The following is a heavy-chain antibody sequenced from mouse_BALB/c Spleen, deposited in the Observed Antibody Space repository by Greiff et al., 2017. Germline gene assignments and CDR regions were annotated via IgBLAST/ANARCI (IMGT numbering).Heavy chain of an antibody. CDR2: ISSGGSYT. CDR3: ARHEPSWVAY. V-gene: IGHV5-6*01. J-gene: IGHJ3*01. Sequence: EVKLMESGGDLVKPGGSLKLSCAASGFTFSSYGMSWVRQTPDKRLEWVATISSGGSYTYYPDSVKGRFTISRDNAKNTLYLQMSSLKSEDTAMYYCARHEPSWVAYWGQGTLSLSLQ. CDR1: GFTFSSYG.